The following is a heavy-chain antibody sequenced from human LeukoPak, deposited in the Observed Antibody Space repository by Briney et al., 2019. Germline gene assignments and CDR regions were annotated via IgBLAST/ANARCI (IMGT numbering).Heavy chain of an antibody. CDR3: ARDRRGYDWDFDY. CDR2: IYYSGST. J-gene: IGHJ4*02. Sequence: PSETLSLTCTVSGGSIRSSYYYWSWIRQPPGKGLEWIGYIYYSGSTNYNPSLKSRVTISVDTSKNQFSLKLSSVTAADTAVYYCARDRRGYDWDFDYWGQGTLVTVSS. D-gene: IGHD5-12*01. V-gene: IGHV4-61*01. CDR1: GGSIRSSYYY.